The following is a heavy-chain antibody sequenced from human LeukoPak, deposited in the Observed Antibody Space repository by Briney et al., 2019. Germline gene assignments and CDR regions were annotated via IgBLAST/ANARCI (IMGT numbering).Heavy chain of an antibody. V-gene: IGHV4-34*01. CDR2: INHSGST. CDR3: ARGAVVVRYFDY. CDR1: DVSFSGYY. J-gene: IGHJ4*02. Sequence: SETLSLTCAVYDVSFSGYYWNWIRLSPGKGLEWIGEINHSGSTNYNPSLKSRVTISVDTSKNQFSLKLSSVTAADTAVYYCARGAVVVRYFDYWGQGTLVTVSS. D-gene: IGHD3-22*01.